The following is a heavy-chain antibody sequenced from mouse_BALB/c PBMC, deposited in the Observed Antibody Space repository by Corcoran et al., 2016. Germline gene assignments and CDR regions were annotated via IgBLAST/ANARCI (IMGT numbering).Heavy chain of an antibody. CDR3: ASSGYAWFAY. Sequence: QIQLVQSGPELKKHGETVKISCKASGYTFTNYGMNWVKQAPGKGLKWMGWINTYTGEPTYADDFKGRFAFSLETSASTAYLQINNLKNEDTATYFCASSGYAWFAYWGQGTLVTVSA. CDR1: GYTFTNYG. J-gene: IGHJ3*01. D-gene: IGHD3-1*01. V-gene: IGHV9-3-1*01. CDR2: INTYTGEP.